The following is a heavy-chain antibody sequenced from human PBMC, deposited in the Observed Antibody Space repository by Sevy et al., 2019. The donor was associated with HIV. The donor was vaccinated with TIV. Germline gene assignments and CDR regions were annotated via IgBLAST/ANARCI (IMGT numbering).Heavy chain of an antibody. CDR1: GFTFSSYS. D-gene: IGHD3-3*01. V-gene: IGHV3-21*01. CDR2: ISSSSSYI. Sequence: GGSLRLSCAASGFTFSSYSMNWVRQAPGKGLEWVSSISSSSSYIYYADSVKGRFTISRDNAKNSLYLQMNSLRAEDTAVYYCARPGSYGFLEWLLSSYYFDYWGQGTLVTVSS. CDR3: ARPGSYGFLEWLLSSYYFDY. J-gene: IGHJ4*02.